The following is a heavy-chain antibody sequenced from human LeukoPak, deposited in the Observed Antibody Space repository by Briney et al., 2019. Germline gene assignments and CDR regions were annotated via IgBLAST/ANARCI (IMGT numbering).Heavy chain of an antibody. CDR3: ARMCSSSSFFDY. Sequence: PSETLSLTCTVSGGSISGYYWNWIRQPPGKGLEWIGYIYYSGVTKYNPSLKSRVTISVETSNNHSSLKLTSVTAADTAVYYCARMCSSSSFFDYWGQGILVTVSS. CDR1: GGSISGYY. J-gene: IGHJ4*02. CDR2: IYYSGVT. D-gene: IGHD6-6*01. V-gene: IGHV4-59*08.